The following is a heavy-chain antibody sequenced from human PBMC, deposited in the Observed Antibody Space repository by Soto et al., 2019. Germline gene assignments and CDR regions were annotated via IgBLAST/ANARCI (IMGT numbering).Heavy chain of an antibody. D-gene: IGHD4-17*01. J-gene: IGHJ4*02. Sequence: SETLSLTCAVSGYSISSGYYWGWIRQPPGKGLEWIGSIYYSGNTYYNPPLKSRVTVSLDTSKNQFSLKLTSVTAADTAVYYCARHPAMTSALFDCWGQGTLVTVSS. CDR2: IYYSGNT. V-gene: IGHV4-38-2*01. CDR3: ARHPAMTSALFDC. CDR1: GYSISSGYY.